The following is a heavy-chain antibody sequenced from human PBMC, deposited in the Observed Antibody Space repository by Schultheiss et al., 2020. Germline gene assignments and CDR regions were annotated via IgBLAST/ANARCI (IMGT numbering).Heavy chain of an antibody. CDR1: GFTFSSYW. V-gene: IGHV3-33*08. D-gene: IGHD1-26*01. J-gene: IGHJ4*02. CDR3: TRREWDIPGEVDH. CDR2: IWYDGSNK. Sequence: GGSLRLSCAASGFTFSSYWMHWVRQAPGKGLVWVAVIWYDGSNKYYADSVKGRFTISRDNSKNTLYLQMNSLRAEDTAVYFCTRREWDIPGEVDHWGQGTLVTVYS.